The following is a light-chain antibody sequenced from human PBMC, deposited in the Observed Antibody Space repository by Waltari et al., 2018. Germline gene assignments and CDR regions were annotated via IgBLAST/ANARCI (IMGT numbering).Light chain of an antibody. Sequence: QPVVTQEPSFSVSPGGTVTPTCGLRSGSVSTRHYPSWYQQTPGQAPRTLIYITNIRSSGVPDRFSGSILGNKAALTITGAQADDESDYYCALYMGSGINWVFGGGTKLTV. CDR2: ITN. CDR1: SGSVSTRHY. J-gene: IGLJ3*02. V-gene: IGLV8-61*01. CDR3: ALYMGSGINWV.